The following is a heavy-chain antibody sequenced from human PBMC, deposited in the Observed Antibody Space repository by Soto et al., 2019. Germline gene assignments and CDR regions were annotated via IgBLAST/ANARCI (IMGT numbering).Heavy chain of an antibody. V-gene: IGHV3-48*03. CDR3: ARGGEYNRDAFDI. CDR1: GFTFSSYE. CDR2: ISSSGSTI. D-gene: IGHD1-20*01. Sequence: EVQLVESGGGLVQPGGSLRLSCAASGFTFSSYEMNWVRQAPGKGLEWVSYISSSGSTIYYADSVKGRFTISRDNDKNSLYLQMKSLRAEDTAVYYCARGGEYNRDAFDIWGQGTMVTVSS. J-gene: IGHJ3*02.